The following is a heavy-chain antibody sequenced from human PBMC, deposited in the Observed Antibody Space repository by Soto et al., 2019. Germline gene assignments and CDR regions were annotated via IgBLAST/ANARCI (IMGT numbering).Heavy chain of an antibody. CDR1: GFTFSSYG. Sequence: GGSLRLSCAASGFTFSSYGMHWVRQAPGKGLEWVAVISYDGSNKYYADSVKGRFTISRDNSKNTLYLQMNSLRAEDTAVYYCANGDSSSWYYYYYGMDVWGQGTTVTVS. D-gene: IGHD6-13*01. V-gene: IGHV3-30*18. CDR2: ISYDGSNK. J-gene: IGHJ6*02. CDR3: ANGDSSSWYYYYYGMDV.